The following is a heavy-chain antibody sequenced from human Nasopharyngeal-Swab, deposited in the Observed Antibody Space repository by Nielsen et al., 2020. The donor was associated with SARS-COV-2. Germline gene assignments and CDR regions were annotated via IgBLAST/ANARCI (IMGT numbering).Heavy chain of an antibody. Sequence: GGSLRLSCAASGFTFSPYWMTWVGQAPGKGLEWVANVKQDGTEKYFVDSVKGRFAISRDNAKNSLYLHMNSLRAEDTAVYYCARDEILDYWGQGTLVTVSS. CDR3: ARDEILDY. CDR2: VKQDGTEK. CDR1: GFTFSPYW. D-gene: IGHD2/OR15-2a*01. V-gene: IGHV3-7*01. J-gene: IGHJ4*02.